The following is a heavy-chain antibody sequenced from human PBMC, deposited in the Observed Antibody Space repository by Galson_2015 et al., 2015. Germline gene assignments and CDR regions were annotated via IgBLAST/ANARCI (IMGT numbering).Heavy chain of an antibody. D-gene: IGHD1-14*01. CDR1: EFTSSRYW. CDR3: ARDPEWGSFDI. CDR2: INPDGSVN. Sequence: SLRLSCAASEFTSSRYWMGWVRQAPGKGLEWVAYINPDGSVNYYVDSVKGRFTISRDNAKNSLYLEMNSLRAEDTAVYYCARDPEWGSFDIWGQGTMVPVSS. J-gene: IGHJ3*02. V-gene: IGHV3-7*03.